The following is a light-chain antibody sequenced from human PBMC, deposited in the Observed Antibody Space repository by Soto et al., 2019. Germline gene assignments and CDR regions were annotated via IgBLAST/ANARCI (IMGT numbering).Light chain of an antibody. Sequence: EVVMTQSPLSLPVTLGQPASISCMSIQSLLTSDGDTYLNWFHQRPGQSPRRLISKVSKRDSGVPGRFSGSGSGTDFTLKISRVEAEDVGVYYCMQGTHWPPTFGQGTRLEI. CDR1: QSLLTSDGDTY. V-gene: IGKV2-30*01. CDR3: MQGTHWPPT. J-gene: IGKJ5*01. CDR2: KVS.